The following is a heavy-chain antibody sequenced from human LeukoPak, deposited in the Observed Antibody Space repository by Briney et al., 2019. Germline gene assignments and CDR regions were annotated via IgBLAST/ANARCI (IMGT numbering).Heavy chain of an antibody. J-gene: IGHJ4*02. CDR2: ISGSGGST. D-gene: IGHD2-15*01. CDR3: AKEGGYCSGSSCSDYFDY. CDR1: GFIFGNHA. V-gene: IGHV3-23*01. Sequence: GGSLRLSCAASGFIFGNHAMSWVRQAPGKGLEWVSTISGSGGSTYYADSVKGRFTISRDNSKDTLYLQVNSLRAEDTAIYYCAKEGGYCSGSSCSDYFDYWGQGSLVTVSS.